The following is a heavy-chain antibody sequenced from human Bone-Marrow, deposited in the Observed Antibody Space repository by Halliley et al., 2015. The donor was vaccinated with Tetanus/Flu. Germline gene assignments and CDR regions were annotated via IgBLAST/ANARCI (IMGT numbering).Heavy chain of an antibody. CDR2: ISHSGNT. D-gene: IGHD3-10*01. J-gene: IGHJ4*02. V-gene: IGHV4-59*01. CDR1: GGSIRSYY. Sequence: TLSLTCTVSGGSIRSYYWSWIRQPPGKGLEWIRYISHSGNTNYKPSLKSRVTISIDTSKNQFSLKVSSVTAADTAVYYCARSDYGSAVSLHDWGQGTLVTVSS. CDR3: ARSDYGSAVSLHD.